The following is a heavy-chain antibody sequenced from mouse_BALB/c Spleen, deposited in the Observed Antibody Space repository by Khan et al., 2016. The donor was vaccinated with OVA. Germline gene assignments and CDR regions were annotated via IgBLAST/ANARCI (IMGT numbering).Heavy chain of an antibody. CDR2: IDPFSGGT. J-gene: IGHJ3*01. Sequence: VQLKESGPELMKPGASVKISCKASGYSFTSYYIHWVMQSHGKSLEWIGYIDPFSGGTTYTQKFEGKATLTVDKSSSTAYIHLSNLTSEDSAVHYCSRHGHVAWLTYWGQGTLVTVSA. V-gene: IGHV1S135*01. D-gene: IGHD2-2*01. CDR1: GYSFTSYY. CDR3: SRHGHVAWLTY.